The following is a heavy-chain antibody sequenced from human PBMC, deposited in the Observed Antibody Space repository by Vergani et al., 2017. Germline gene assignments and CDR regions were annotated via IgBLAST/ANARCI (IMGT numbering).Heavy chain of an antibody. CDR3: ARAAAAGIYYYYYYYMDV. Sequence: QVQLVQSGAEVKKPGASVKVSCKASGYTFTGYYMHWVRQAPGQGLEWMERINPNSGGTNYAQKFQGRVTMTRDTSISTAYMELSRLRSDDTAVYYCARAAAAGIYYYYYYYMDVWGKGTTVTVSS. CDR1: GYTFTGYY. J-gene: IGHJ6*03. CDR2: INPNSGGT. D-gene: IGHD6-13*01. V-gene: IGHV1-2*06.